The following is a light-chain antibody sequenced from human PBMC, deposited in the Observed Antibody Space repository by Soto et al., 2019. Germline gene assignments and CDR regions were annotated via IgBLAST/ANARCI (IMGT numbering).Light chain of an antibody. V-gene: IGKV1-5*01. J-gene: IGKJ4*01. Sequence: DLQMTHSPSALSASVGDRVTITCRASQSISSWLAWYQQKPGKAPKLLIYDASSLESGVPSRFSGSGSGTEFTLTISSLQSEDFAVYYCQQYNSWPLTFGGGTKVDIK. CDR2: DAS. CDR1: QSISSW. CDR3: QQYNSWPLT.